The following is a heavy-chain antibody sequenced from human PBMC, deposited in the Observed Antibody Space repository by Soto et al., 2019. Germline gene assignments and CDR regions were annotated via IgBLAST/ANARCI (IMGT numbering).Heavy chain of an antibody. Sequence: SETLSLTCTVSGGSISSYYWSWIRQPPGKGLEWIGYIYYSGSTNYNPSLKSRVTISVDTSKNQFSLKLSSVTAADTAVYYCARSGGESTTVTTYDAFDIWGQGTMVTVSS. CDR3: ARSGGESTTVTTYDAFDI. D-gene: IGHD4-17*01. CDR2: IYYSGST. V-gene: IGHV4-59*08. J-gene: IGHJ3*02. CDR1: GGSISSYY.